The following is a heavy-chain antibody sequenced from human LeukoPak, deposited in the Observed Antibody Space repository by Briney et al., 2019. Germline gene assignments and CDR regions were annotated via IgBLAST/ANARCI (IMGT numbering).Heavy chain of an antibody. CDR2: IYYSGST. Sequence: SETLSLTCTVSGGSISSYYWSWIRQPPGKGLEWIGSIYYSGSTYYNPSLKSRVTISVDTSKNQFSLKLSSVTAADTAVYYCARRGASGSDYWGQGTLVTVSS. CDR3: ARRGASGSDY. V-gene: IGHV4-39*01. J-gene: IGHJ4*02. D-gene: IGHD3-10*01. CDR1: GGSISSYY.